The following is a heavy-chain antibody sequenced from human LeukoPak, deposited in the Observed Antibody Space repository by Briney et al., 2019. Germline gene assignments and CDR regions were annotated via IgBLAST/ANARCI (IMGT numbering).Heavy chain of an antibody. V-gene: IGHV1-46*01. Sequence: GASVKVSCKASGYTFSGFYVHWVRQAPGQGLEWMGIIKVSGGRTEYAQKFQGRVTVTRDMSTSTVYMELNNLRSEDTAVYYCAREPPESYYFDIWGQGTLVTVSS. J-gene: IGHJ4*02. CDR2: IKVSGGRT. CDR3: AREPPESYYFDI. CDR1: GYTFSGFY.